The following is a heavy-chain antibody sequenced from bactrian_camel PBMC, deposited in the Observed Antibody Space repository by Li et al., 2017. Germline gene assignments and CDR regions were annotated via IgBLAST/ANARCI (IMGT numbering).Heavy chain of an antibody. D-gene: IGHD7*01. CDR1: GFTFSSYW. J-gene: IGHJ4*01. CDR2: IDSDGDVT. CDR3: TTGGHHGPYNY. Sequence: HVQLVESGGGLVQPGGSLRLSCAASGFTFSSYWTYWVRQAPGKGLEWVSNIDSDGDVTYYADSVKGRFTMSRDNAKNTLYLQMNSLKTEDTAVYYCTTGGHHGPYNYWGQGTQVTVS. V-gene: IGHV3S6*01.